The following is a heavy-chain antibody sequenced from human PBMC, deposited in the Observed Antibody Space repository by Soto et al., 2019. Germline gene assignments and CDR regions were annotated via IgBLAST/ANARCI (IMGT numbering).Heavy chain of an antibody. CDR1: GGSISSGGYS. Sequence: TLSLTCAVSGGSISSGGYSWSWIRQPPGKGLEWIGYIYHSGSTYYNPSLKSRVTISVDRSKNQFSLKLSSVTAADTAVYYCARSGEYQLLAGNWFDPWGQGTLVTVSS. D-gene: IGHD2-2*01. J-gene: IGHJ5*02. CDR3: ARSGEYQLLAGNWFDP. V-gene: IGHV4-30-2*01. CDR2: IYHSGST.